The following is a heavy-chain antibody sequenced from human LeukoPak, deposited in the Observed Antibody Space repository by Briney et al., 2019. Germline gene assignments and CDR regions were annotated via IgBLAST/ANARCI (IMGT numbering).Heavy chain of an antibody. CDR1: GFTFSSYG. Sequence: GGSLRLSCAASGFTFSSYGVSWVRQAPGKGLEWVSTISGSNGITYYADSVKGRFTISRDNSKNTLFLHMNSLRVEDTAAYYCAREGYSYDRRYFDYWGQGTLVTVSS. V-gene: IGHV3-23*01. CDR2: ISGSNGIT. D-gene: IGHD5-18*01. J-gene: IGHJ4*02. CDR3: AREGYSYDRRYFDY.